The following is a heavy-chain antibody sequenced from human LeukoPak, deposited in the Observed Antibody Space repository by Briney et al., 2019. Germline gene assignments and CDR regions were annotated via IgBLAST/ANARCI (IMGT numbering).Heavy chain of an antibody. Sequence: SETLSLTCAVYGGSFSGYYGSWIRQPPGKGLEWIGEINPSGSTNYNPSLKSRVTISVDTSKNQFSLKLSSVTAADTAVYYCARFPTKNCSGGSCYPNLGYYYYGMDVWGKGTSVTVSS. V-gene: IGHV4-34*01. J-gene: IGHJ6*04. CDR3: ARFPTKNCSGGSCYPNLGYYYYGMDV. D-gene: IGHD2-15*01. CDR1: GGSFSGYY. CDR2: INPSGST.